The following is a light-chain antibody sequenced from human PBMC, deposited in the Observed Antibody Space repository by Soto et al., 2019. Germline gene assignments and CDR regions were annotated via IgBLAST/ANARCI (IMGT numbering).Light chain of an antibody. CDR1: SGHSTYA. CDR2: VNSDGSH. Sequence: QLVLTQSPSASASLGASVKLTCTLSSGHSTYAIAWHQQKPEKGPRYLMKVNSDGSHSKGDGIPDRFSGSSSGAERYLTISSLQSEDEADYYCQTWGTDIPYVVFGGGTKLTVL. V-gene: IGLV4-69*01. J-gene: IGLJ2*01. CDR3: QTWGTDIPYVV.